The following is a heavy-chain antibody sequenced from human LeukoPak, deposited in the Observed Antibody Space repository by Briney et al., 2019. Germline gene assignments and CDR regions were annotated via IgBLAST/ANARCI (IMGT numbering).Heavy chain of an antibody. D-gene: IGHD1-7*01. Sequence: GGSLRLSCAASGFTFSSYAMHWVRQAPGKGLEWVAVISYDGSNKYYADSVKGRFTISRDNSKNTLYLQMNSLRAEDTAVYYCARGSNWNYDGPNWFDPWGQGTLVTVSS. CDR2: ISYDGSNK. CDR3: ARGSNWNYDGPNWFDP. CDR1: GFTFSSYA. J-gene: IGHJ5*02. V-gene: IGHV3-30-3*01.